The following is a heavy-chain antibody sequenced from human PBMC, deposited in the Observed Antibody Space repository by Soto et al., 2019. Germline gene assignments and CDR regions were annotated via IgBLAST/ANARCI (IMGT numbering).Heavy chain of an antibody. CDR1: GFTVSSNY. CDR3: ARVMAYYDYVWGSYRPDGMDV. J-gene: IGHJ6*02. V-gene: IGHV3-66*01. Sequence: GGSLRLSCAASGFTVSSNYMSWVRQAPGKGLEWVSVIYSGGSTYYADSVKGRFTISRDNSKNTLYLQVNSLRAEDTAVYYCARVMAYYDYVWGSYRPDGMDVWGQGTTVTVSS. D-gene: IGHD3-16*02. CDR2: IYSGGST.